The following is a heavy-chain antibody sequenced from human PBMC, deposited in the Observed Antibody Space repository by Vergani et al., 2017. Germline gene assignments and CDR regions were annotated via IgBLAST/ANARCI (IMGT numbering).Heavy chain of an antibody. J-gene: IGHJ4*02. D-gene: IGHD3-22*01. CDR2: ISGSGGST. CDR3: AKDHTRQDYYDSSGYYDY. V-gene: IGHV3-23*01. Sequence: EVQLLESGGGLVQPGGSLRLSCAASGFTFSSYAMSWVRQAPGKGLEWVSAISGSGGSTYYAASVKGRFTISRDNSKNTLYLQMNSLGAEDTAVYYCAKDHTRQDYYDSSGYYDYWGQGTLVTVSS. CDR1: GFTFSSYA.